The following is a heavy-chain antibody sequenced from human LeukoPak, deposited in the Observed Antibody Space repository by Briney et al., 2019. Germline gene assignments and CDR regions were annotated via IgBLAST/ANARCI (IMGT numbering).Heavy chain of an antibody. CDR2: IYYSRST. Sequence: SETLSLTCTVSGGSISSSTYYWVWIRPSPGKGLEWIGSIYYSRSTYYNPSLKSRVTISVDTSKNQFSLKLSSVTAADTAVYYCARGEPYYYDSSGYYPPHVVDYWGQGTLVTVSS. CDR1: GGSISSSTYY. V-gene: IGHV4-39*01. CDR3: ARGEPYYYDSSGYYPPHVVDY. D-gene: IGHD3-22*01. J-gene: IGHJ4*02.